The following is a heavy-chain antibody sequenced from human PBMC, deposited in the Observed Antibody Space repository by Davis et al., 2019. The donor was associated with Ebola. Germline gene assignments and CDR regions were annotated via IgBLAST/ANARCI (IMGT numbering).Heavy chain of an antibody. CDR2: INPNSGGT. CDR1: GYTFTSYA. J-gene: IGHJ4*02. CDR3: ARESFCSSTSCYAYFDY. D-gene: IGHD2-2*01. Sequence: ASVKVSCKASGYTFTSYAMHWVRQAPGQRLEWMGWINPNSGGTNYAQKFQGWVTMTRDTSISTAYMELSRLRSDDTAVYYCARESFCSSTSCYAYFDYWGQGTLVTVSS. V-gene: IGHV1-2*04.